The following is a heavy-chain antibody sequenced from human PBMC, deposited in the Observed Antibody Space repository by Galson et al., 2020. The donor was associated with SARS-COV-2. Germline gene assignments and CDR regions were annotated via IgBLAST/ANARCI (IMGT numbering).Heavy chain of an antibody. CDR1: GGSFRNYY. Sequence: SQTLSLTCAVYGGSFRNYYWTWIRQSPEKGLEWLGEINHRGSTNYNPSLKSRVAMSVDASKNQFSLSLSSVTAADTAVYYCARGAEVRRNXXXXPYYYSYMDVWGSGTTVTVSS. V-gene: IGHV4-34*01. D-gene: IGHD1-1*01. CDR2: INHRGST. CDR3: ARGAEVRRNXXXXPYYYSYMDV. J-gene: IGHJ6*03.